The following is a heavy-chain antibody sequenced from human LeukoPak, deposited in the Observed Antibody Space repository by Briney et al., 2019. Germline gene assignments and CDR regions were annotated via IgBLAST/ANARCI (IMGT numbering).Heavy chain of an antibody. J-gene: IGHJ4*02. D-gene: IGHD6-13*01. CDR3: AKDYSSSWWYYFDY. Sequence: GGSLRLSCAASGFTFSSYAMSWVRQAPGKGLEWVSYISSSGSTIYYADSVKGRFTISRDNAKNSLYLQMNSLRAEDTAVYYCAKDYSSSWWYYFDYWGQGTLVTVSS. V-gene: IGHV3-48*04. CDR1: GFTFSSYA. CDR2: ISSSGSTI.